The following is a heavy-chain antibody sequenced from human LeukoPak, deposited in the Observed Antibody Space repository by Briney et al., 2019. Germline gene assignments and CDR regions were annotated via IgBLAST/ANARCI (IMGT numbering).Heavy chain of an antibody. CDR2: IYHSGST. CDR1: GGSFSGYH. Sequence: SETLSLTCAVYGGSFSGYHWSWIRQPPGKGLEWIGEIYHSGSTNYNTSLKSRVTISLDTSKNQFSLKLSSVTAADTAVYYCARGLDDGDYVGWFDPWGQGTLVTVSS. J-gene: IGHJ5*02. D-gene: IGHD4-17*01. V-gene: IGHV4-34*01. CDR3: ARGLDDGDYVGWFDP.